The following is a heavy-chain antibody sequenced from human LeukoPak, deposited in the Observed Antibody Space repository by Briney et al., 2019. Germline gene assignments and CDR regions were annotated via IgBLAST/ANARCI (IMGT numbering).Heavy chain of an antibody. CDR2: INHSGST. J-gene: IGHJ4*02. CDR1: GGSFSGYH. Sequence: PSETLSLTCAVYGGSFSGYHWSWIRQPPGKGLEWIGEINHSGSTNYNPSLKGRVTISVDTSKNQFSLKLSSVTAADTAVYYCARGSAAAGTGYWGQGTLVTVSS. V-gene: IGHV4-34*01. D-gene: IGHD6-13*01. CDR3: ARGSAAAGTGY.